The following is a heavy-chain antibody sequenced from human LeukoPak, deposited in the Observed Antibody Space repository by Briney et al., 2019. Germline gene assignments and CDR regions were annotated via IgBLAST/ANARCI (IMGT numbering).Heavy chain of an antibody. CDR2: TSSSGTSK. CDR3: LRVSSIIVTANYWYFDH. Sequence: GGSLRLSCAASGFTFSNYEMDWVRQAPGKGLEWVSTTSSSGTSKYYADSVKGRFGISRDNAKDSLFLQMNSLRADRRSDYYCLRVSSIIVTANYWYFDHWGRGTLVTVSS. D-gene: IGHD2-21*02. J-gene: IGHJ2*01. V-gene: IGHV3-48*03. CDR1: GFTFSNYE.